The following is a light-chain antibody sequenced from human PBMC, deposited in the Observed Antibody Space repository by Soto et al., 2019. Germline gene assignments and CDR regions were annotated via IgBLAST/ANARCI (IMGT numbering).Light chain of an antibody. V-gene: IGKV3-20*01. J-gene: IGKJ5*01. Sequence: EVVMTQSPATLSVSPGERATLSCRTSQGLNRNLAWYQHKPGQAPRLLFYVASNRATAIPDRFSGSGFGTDFTLTITRLEPEDFAVYYCHQYGSLPITFGQGTRLEIK. CDR1: QGLNRN. CDR2: VAS. CDR3: HQYGSLPIT.